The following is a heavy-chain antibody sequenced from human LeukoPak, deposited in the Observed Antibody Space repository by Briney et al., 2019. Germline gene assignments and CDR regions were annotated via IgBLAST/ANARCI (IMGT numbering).Heavy chain of an antibody. CDR1: GFTFSSYA. CDR2: ISGSGGST. Sequence: GGSLRLSCAASGFTFSSYAMSWVRQAPGKGLEWVSTISGSGGSTYYAGSVKGRFTISRDNSKNTLYLQMNSLRAEDTAVYYCAKLHNLNSDYWGQGTLVTVSS. CDR3: AKLHNLNSDY. V-gene: IGHV3-23*01. D-gene: IGHD1-14*01. J-gene: IGHJ4*02.